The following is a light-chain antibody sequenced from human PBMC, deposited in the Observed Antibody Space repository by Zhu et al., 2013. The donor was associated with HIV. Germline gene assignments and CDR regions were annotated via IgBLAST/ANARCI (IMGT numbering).Light chain of an antibody. J-gene: IGKJ4*01. CDR3: QQYKSYPPT. CDR1: QDITNS. CDR2: AAS. V-gene: IGKV1-16*01. Sequence: DIQMTQTPSSLSAAVGDRVSITCRASQDITNSLAWFQQKPGKAPKSLIYAASSLHSGVPSRFSGSGSGPDFNLTISSLQPEDFATYYCQQYKSYPPTFGAGPRWRAN.